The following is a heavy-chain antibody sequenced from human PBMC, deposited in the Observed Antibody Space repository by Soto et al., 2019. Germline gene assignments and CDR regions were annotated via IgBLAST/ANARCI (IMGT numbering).Heavy chain of an antibody. Sequence: LGESLKISCRGSGYSFTSYWIGWVRQMPGEGLEWMGIIYPGDSDTRYSPSFQGQVTISADKSISTAYLQWSSLKASDTAMYYCARFGHPQRKDYYGMDVWGQGTTVTVS. CDR2: IYPGDSDT. CDR1: GYSFTSYW. J-gene: IGHJ6*02. CDR3: ARFGHPQRKDYYGMDV. D-gene: IGHD2-2*01. V-gene: IGHV5-51*01.